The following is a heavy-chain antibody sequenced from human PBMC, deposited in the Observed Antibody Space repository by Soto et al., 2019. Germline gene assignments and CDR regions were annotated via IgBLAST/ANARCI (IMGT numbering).Heavy chain of an antibody. Sequence: QVQLVESGGGVVQPGRSLRLSCAASGFTFSSYAMHWVRQAPGKGLEWVAVISYDGSNKYYADSVKGRFTISRDNSKNTLYLQMNSLRDEDTAVYYCARGGPSTAMVEYYGMDVWGQGTTVTVAS. J-gene: IGHJ6*02. CDR2: ISYDGSNK. CDR3: ARGGPSTAMVEYYGMDV. CDR1: GFTFSSYA. V-gene: IGHV3-30-3*01. D-gene: IGHD5-18*01.